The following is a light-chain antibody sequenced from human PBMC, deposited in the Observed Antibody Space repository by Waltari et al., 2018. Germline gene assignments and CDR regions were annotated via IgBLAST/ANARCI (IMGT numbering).Light chain of an antibody. CDR2: DVG. J-gene: IGLJ2*01. CDR3: LLSFSGTVV. V-gene: IGLV7-46*01. Sequence: KQKPGQAPKTMIYDVGNKHSWTPARFSASLIGGKAALTLSGAQFEDEADYYCLLSFSGTVVFGGGTRLTVL.